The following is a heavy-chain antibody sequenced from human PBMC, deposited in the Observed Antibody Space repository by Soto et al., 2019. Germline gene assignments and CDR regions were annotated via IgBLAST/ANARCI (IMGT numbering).Heavy chain of an antibody. CDR2: ISGYNSNT. V-gene: IGHV1-18*01. CDR3: GRERQWEPVPY. J-gene: IGHJ4*02. CDR1: GYSFSNYG. Sequence: VQLVQSGGEVKQPGASVKVSCRASGYSFSNYGITWVRQAPGQGLEWMGWISGYNSNTNYAQKCEGRVRMTKDTTRSTAYLEVRSLRFDDTAVYYCGRERQWEPVPYCGQGTPVTVSS. D-gene: IGHD1-26*01.